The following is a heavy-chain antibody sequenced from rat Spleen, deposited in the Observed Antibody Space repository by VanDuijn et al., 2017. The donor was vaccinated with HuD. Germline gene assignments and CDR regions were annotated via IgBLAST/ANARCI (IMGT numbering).Heavy chain of an antibody. Sequence: EVQLVESDGGLVQPGRSLKLSCAASGFTFSDFFMAWVRQAPKKGLEWVATIVFDGSNTYYRDSVKGRFTISRDNAKNTLSLQMDSLRSEDTATYYCTRRHYGYTDYFDYWGQGVMVTVSS. CDR1: GFTFSDFF. D-gene: IGHD1-9*01. CDR2: IVFDGSNT. CDR3: TRRHYGYTDYFDY. V-gene: IGHV5-17*01. J-gene: IGHJ2*01.